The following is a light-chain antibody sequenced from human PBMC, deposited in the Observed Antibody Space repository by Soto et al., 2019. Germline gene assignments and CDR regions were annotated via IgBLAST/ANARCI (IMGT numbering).Light chain of an antibody. CDR1: QSISSW. CDR3: QQYHSYSLT. CDR2: KAS. J-gene: IGKJ4*01. V-gene: IGKV1-5*03. Sequence: DIQMTQSPSTLSASVGDRVTITCRASQSISSWLAWYQQKPGKAPKLLIYKASSLEGGVPSRFSGSGSGTDFTLTSSSLQPDYFATYYCQQYHSYSLTFGGGTKVDIK.